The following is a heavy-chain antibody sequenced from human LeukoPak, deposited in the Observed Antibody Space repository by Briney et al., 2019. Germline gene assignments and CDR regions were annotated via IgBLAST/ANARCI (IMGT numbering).Heavy chain of an antibody. D-gene: IGHD3-10*01. J-gene: IGHJ4*02. CDR3: AGHRQVRGVIILDY. CDR2: IIPILGIA. Sequence: SVKVSCKASGGTFSSYAISWVRQAPGQGLEWVGRIIPILGIANYAQKFQGRVTITADKSTSTAYMELSSLRSEDTAVYYCAGHRQVRGVIILDYWGQGTLVTVSS. CDR1: GGTFSSYA. V-gene: IGHV1-69*04.